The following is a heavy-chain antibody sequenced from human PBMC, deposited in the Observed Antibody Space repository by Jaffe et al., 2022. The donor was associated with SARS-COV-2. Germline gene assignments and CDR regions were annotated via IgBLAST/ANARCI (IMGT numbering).Heavy chain of an antibody. CDR2: IGGSVTNT. V-gene: IGHV3-23*04. CDR1: GFTFSNFA. J-gene: IGHJ4*02. Sequence: EVQLVESGGGLVQAGGSLRLSCAASGFTFSNFAMTWVRQAPGKGLEWVSSIGGSVTNTNYADSVKGRFTISRDNSKNTLYLQVNSLRAEDTAVYYCVKGGGYGTYYFDYWGQGTLVTVSS. CDR3: VKGGGYGTYYFDY. D-gene: IGHD6-25*01.